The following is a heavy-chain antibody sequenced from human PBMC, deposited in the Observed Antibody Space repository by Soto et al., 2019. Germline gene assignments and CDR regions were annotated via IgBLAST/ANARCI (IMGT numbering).Heavy chain of an antibody. CDR1: GASISSYC. CDR2: IYYSGSP. CDR3: ARGANWFDP. V-gene: IGHV4-59*01. J-gene: IGHJ5*02. Sequence: QVQLQESGPGLVKPSETLSLTCTVSGASISSYCWSWIRQPPGKGLEWIGCIYYSGSPNYNPSLKSRVTISIDTSKNQFSLNLSSVTAADTAVYYCARGANWFDPWGQGTLVTVSS.